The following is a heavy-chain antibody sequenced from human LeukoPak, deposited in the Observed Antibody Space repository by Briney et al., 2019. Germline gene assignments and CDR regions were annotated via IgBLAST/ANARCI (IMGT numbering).Heavy chain of an antibody. Sequence: GGSLRLSCAASGFTFSDYYMSWIRQAPGKGLECLSYISNSGSIMYYADSVKGRFTISRDNAKNSLYLQMNSLRGEDTAVYYCVREARESGGFDYWGQGTLVTVSS. CDR3: VREARESGGFDY. CDR1: GFTFSDYY. CDR2: ISNSGSIM. D-gene: IGHD2-15*01. J-gene: IGHJ4*02. V-gene: IGHV3-11*04.